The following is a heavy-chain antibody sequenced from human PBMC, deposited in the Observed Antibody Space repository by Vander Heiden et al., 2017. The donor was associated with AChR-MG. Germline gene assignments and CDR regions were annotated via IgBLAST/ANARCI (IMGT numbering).Heavy chain of an antibody. CDR3: ARPIRTYYDFWSGYYSYYYYGMDV. CDR2: IYPGDSDT. CDR1: GYSFTSYW. D-gene: IGHD3-3*01. J-gene: IGHJ6*02. V-gene: IGHV5-51*01. Sequence: EVQLVQSGAEVKKPGESLKISCKGSGYSFTSYWIGWVRQMPGKGLEWMGIIYPGDSDTRYSPSFQGQVTISADKSISTAYLQWSSLKASDTAMYYCARPIRTYYDFWSGYYSYYYYGMDVWGQGTTVTVSS.